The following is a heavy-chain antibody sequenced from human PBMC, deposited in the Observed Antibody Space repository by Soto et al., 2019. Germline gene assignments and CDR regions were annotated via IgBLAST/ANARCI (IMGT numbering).Heavy chain of an antibody. CDR3: ARTMTIFGAGLD. D-gene: IGHD3-3*01. CDR1: GFSFNKYA. J-gene: IGHJ4*02. V-gene: IGHV3-23*01. Sequence: EVQLLESGGGLVQPGGSLRLSCAASGFSFNKYAMTWVRQAPGKGLEWVAAISGSGGRTHYADSVNGRFTISRDNSKNILHLQMNSLRVEDTAVFYCARTMTIFGAGLDWGQGTLVSVSS. CDR2: ISGSGGRT.